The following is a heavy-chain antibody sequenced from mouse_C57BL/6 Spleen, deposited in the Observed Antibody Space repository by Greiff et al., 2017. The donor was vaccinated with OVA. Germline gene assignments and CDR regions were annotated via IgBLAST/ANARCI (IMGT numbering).Heavy chain of an antibody. V-gene: IGHV1-61*01. Sequence: QVQLQQPGAELVRPGSSVKLSCKASGYTFTSYWMDWVKQRPGQGLEWIGNIYPSDSETHYNQKFKDKATLTVDKSSRPSYMQLSSLTSEDSAVYYCASGLYRVWGTGTTVTVSS. D-gene: IGHD1-1*01. J-gene: IGHJ1*03. CDR2: IYPSDSET. CDR3: ASGLYRV. CDR1: GYTFTSYW.